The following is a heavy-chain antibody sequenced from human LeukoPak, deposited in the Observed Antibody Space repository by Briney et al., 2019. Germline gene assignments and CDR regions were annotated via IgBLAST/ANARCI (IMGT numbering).Heavy chain of an antibody. CDR1: GFTFSSYG. Sequence: PGGSLRLSCAASGFTFSSYGMHWVRQAPGKGLEWVAVISYDGSNKYYADSVKGRFTISRDNSKNTLYLQMNSLRAEDTAVYYCAKDSHSSGRYYMDVWGKGTTVTVSS. CDR3: AKDSHSSGRYYMDV. CDR2: ISYDGSNK. V-gene: IGHV3-30*18. J-gene: IGHJ6*03. D-gene: IGHD6-25*01.